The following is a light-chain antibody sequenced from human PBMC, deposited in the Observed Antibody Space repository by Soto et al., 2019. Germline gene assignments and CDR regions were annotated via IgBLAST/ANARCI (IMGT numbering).Light chain of an antibody. J-gene: IGKJ1*01. CDR2: GAS. CDR3: QHYRSSSRT. CDR1: QSVSNSF. V-gene: IGKV3-20*01. Sequence: EVVLTQSRGALCLSPGERASLSCRASQSVSNSFLALYQQKAGQAPRLLIYGASSRATGIPDRFSGSGSGTDFTLTINRLEPEDFAVYYCQHYRSSSRTFGQGTKVDIK.